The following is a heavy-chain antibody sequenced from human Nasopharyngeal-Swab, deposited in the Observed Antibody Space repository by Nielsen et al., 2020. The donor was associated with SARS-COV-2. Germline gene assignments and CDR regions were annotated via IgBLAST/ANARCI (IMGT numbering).Heavy chain of an antibody. CDR1: GYAFTKYA. V-gene: IGHV7-4-1*02. D-gene: IGHD3-3*01. CDR2: INTNTGTP. Sequence: ASVKVSCTASGYAFTKYAMNWVRQAPGQGLEWMGWINTNTGTPTYAQGFTGRFVLSLDTSVSTAYLQISSLKPEDTGVYYCARGRGRSGYYPTDYWGQGTLVTVSP. CDR3: ARGRGRSGYYPTDY. J-gene: IGHJ4*02.